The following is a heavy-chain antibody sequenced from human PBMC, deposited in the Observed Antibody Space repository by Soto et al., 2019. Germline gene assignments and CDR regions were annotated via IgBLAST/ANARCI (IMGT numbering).Heavy chain of an antibody. J-gene: IGHJ5*02. CDR3: ARMATSGTLNWFDP. CDR1: GGTFSSYA. CDR2: MNPNSGNG. Sequence: VASVKVSCKASGGTFSSYAISWVRQGTGQGLEWMGWMNPNSGNGGYAQKFQGRVTMTRDTSTSTAYMELSSLTSDDTAIYYCARMATSGTLNWFDPWGQGTLVTVSS. V-gene: IGHV1-8*02.